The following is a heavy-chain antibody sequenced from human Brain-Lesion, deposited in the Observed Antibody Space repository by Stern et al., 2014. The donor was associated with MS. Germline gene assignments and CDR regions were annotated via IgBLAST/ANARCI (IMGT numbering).Heavy chain of an antibody. D-gene: IGHD3-3*01. CDR2: TKPKTGGP. Sequence: VQLVESGAEVKKPGASVKVSCKTSGYIFTGYYIHWVRQAPGQGLEWMAWTKPKTGGPKYAQKFQGRVTMSRDTSISTAYVELSSLTSDDTAVYYCARDQRGITIFGVVTDYYYLGMDVWGQGTTVTVSS. CDR1: GYIFTGYY. J-gene: IGHJ6*02. CDR3: ARDQRGITIFGVVTDYYYLGMDV. V-gene: IGHV1-2*02.